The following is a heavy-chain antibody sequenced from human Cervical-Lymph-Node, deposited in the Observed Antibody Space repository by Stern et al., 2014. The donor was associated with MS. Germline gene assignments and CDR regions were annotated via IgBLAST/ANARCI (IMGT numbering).Heavy chain of an antibody. CDR2: IYSGGAT. Sequence: EVQLVESGGGLVQPGGSLRLSCAASGFSVSNNYMTWVRQAPGKGLEWVSVIYSGGATYYADSVKGRFTISRHNSKNTLYLQMNSLRAEDTAVYYCARGNQWYRVWGQGTLVTVSS. CDR3: ARGNQWYRV. D-gene: IGHD1-1*01. V-gene: IGHV3-53*04. CDR1: GFSVSNNY. J-gene: IGHJ4*02.